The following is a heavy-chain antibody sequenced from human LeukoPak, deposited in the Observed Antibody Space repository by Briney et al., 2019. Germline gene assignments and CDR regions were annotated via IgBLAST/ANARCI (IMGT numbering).Heavy chain of an antibody. Sequence: GGSLRLSCAASGFTVSSNYMSWVRQAPGKGLEWVSVIYSGGSTYYADSVKGRFTISRDNSKNTLYLQMNSLRAEDTAVYYCARGRGYSYGIWFDPWGQGTLVTVSS. CDR1: GFTVSSNY. CDR2: IYSGGST. D-gene: IGHD5-18*01. CDR3: ARGRGYSYGIWFDP. V-gene: IGHV3-53*01. J-gene: IGHJ5*02.